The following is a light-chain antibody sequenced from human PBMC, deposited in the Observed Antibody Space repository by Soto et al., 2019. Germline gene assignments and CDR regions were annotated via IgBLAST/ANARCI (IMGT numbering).Light chain of an antibody. CDR3: HQRQSWPRT. CDR1: QTIGNK. Sequence: EVVLAQSPATLSVSPGERVTLSCRATQTIGNKLAWYQQKPGQAPRLLIYAASSRASAIPDRFSGSGSGTDFTLTISRLEPEDFALYYCHQRQSWPRTFGQGTKVDIK. CDR2: AAS. V-gene: IGKV3D-15*01. J-gene: IGKJ1*01.